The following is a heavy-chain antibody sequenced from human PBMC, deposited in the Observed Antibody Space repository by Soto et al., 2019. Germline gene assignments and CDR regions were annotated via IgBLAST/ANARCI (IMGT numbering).Heavy chain of an antibody. Sequence: GGSLRLSCETSGFSFSVYGMHWVRQAPGKGLEWVAVIWYDASKQFYAASVEGRFTISRDNSKAILYLQMNSVRAEDTAVYYCAKDYYDSSGYSYFDYWGQGAQVTVSS. CDR3: AKDYYDSSGYSYFDY. D-gene: IGHD3-22*01. CDR1: GFSFSVYG. CDR2: IWYDASKQ. V-gene: IGHV3-33*06. J-gene: IGHJ4*02.